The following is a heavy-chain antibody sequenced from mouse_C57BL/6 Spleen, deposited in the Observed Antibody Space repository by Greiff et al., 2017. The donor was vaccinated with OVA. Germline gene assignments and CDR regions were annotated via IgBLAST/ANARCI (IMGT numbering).Heavy chain of an antibody. CDR2: INPSTGGT. D-gene: IGHD2-4*01. CDR3: ARGRDYDVYAMDY. V-gene: IGHV1-42*01. J-gene: IGHJ4*01. Sequence: VQLQQSGPELVKPGASVKISCKASGYSFTGYYMNWVKQSPEKSLEWIGEINPSTGGTTYNQKFKAKATLTVDKSSSTAYMQLKSLTSEDSAVYYCARGRDYDVYAMDYWGQGTSVTVSS. CDR1: GYSFTGYY.